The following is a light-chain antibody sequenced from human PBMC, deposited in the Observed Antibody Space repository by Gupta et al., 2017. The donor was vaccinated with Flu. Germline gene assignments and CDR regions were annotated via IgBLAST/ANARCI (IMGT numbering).Light chain of an antibody. CDR3: QQYDTYPLT. Sequence: GDRVTITCRASQSVDIWLAWYQQKPGGAPNLLIYKASSLESGVPSRFSGSGSGTEFTLTISSLQPDDFATYYCQQYDTYPLTFGGGTKVEIK. V-gene: IGKV1-5*03. J-gene: IGKJ4*01. CDR2: KAS. CDR1: QSVDIW.